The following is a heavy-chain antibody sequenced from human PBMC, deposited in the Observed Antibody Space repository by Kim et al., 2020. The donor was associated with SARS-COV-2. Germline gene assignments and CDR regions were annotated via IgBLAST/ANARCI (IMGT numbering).Heavy chain of an antibody. CDR3: ARQRGYYYYYMDV. J-gene: IGHJ6*03. Sequence: YSPSVQGQVTISADKSISTAYLQWSSLKASDTAMYYCARQRGYYYYYMDVWGKGTTVTVSS. V-gene: IGHV5-51*01.